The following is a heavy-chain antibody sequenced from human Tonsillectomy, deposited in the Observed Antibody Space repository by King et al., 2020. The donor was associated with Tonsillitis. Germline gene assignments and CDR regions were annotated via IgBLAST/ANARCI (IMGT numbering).Heavy chain of an antibody. CDR1: GGSFSNYG. J-gene: IGHJ6*03. V-gene: IGHV1-69*01. CDR2: IIPMFGKA. Sequence: VQLVESGAEVKKSGSSVKVSCKTSGGSFSNYGVSWVRQAPGQGLEWMGGIIPMFGKANYAQKFQGRVTISADESTSTAYMELRSLRSEDTAVYYCARDRMVYATQNYYYYYYMDVWGKGTTVTVSS. CDR3: ARDRMVYATQNYYYYYYMDV. D-gene: IGHD2-8*01.